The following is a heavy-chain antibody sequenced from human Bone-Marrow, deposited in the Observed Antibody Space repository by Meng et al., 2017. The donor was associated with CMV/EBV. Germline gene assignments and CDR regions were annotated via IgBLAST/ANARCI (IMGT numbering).Heavy chain of an antibody. CDR3: ARGGQQLVLGHFDY. CDR2: INAYNGNT. J-gene: IGHJ4*02. D-gene: IGHD6-13*01. Sequence: QVKLVQSGPGVKKPGASGKVSCKASGYTFTSYGISWVRQAPGQGLHWMAWINAYNGNTNYAQKFQGRVTMTTDTSTSTAYMELRSLRSDDTAVYYCARGGQQLVLGHFDYWGQGTLVTVSS. CDR1: GYTFTSYG. V-gene: IGHV1-18*01.